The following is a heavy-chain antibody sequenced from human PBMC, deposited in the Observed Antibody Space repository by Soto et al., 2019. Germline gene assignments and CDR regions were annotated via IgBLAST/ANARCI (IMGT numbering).Heavy chain of an antibody. V-gene: IGHV4-34*01. CDR1: GGSFSGYY. Sequence: SETLSLTCAVYGGSFSGYYWSWIRQPPGKGLEWIGEINHSGSTNYNPSLKSRVTISVDTSKNQFSLKLSSVTAADTAVYYCARLHIVVVVAATPRGWFDPWGQGTLVTVSS. CDR2: INHSGST. D-gene: IGHD2-15*01. J-gene: IGHJ5*02. CDR3: ARLHIVVVVAATPRGWFDP.